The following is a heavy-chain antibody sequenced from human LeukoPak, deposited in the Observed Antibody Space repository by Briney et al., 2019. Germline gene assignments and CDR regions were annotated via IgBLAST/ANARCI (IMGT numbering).Heavy chain of an antibody. CDR2: ISYDGSNK. D-gene: IGHD6-13*01. CDR3: AKDLSRAAGTG. Sequence: GRSLRLSCAASGFTFSSYGMHWVRQAPGKGLEWVAVISYDGSNKYYADSVKGRFTISRDNSKNTLYLQMNSLRAEDTAVYYCAKDLSRAAGTGWGQGTLVTVSS. J-gene: IGHJ4*02. V-gene: IGHV3-30*18. CDR1: GFTFSSYG.